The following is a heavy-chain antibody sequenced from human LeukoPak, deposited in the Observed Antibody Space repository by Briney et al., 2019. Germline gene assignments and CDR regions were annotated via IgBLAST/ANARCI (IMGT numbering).Heavy chain of an antibody. V-gene: IGHV3-21*01. CDR3: ARVAGATDAFDI. D-gene: IGHD1-26*01. CDR1: GFTFGSYS. J-gene: IGHJ3*02. CDR2: ISSSSSYI. Sequence: GGSLRLSCAASGFTFGSYSMNWVRQAPGKGLEWVSSISSSSSYIYYADSVKGRFTISRDNAKNSLYLQMNSLRAEDTAVYYCARVAGATDAFDIWGQGTMVTVSS.